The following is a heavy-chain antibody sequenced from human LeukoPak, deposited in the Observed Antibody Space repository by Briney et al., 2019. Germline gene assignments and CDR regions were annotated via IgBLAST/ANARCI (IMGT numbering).Heavy chain of an antibody. D-gene: IGHD2-21*02. J-gene: IGHJ4*02. CDR2: INPSGST. CDR1: GGSFSGYY. Sequence: KPSETLSLTCTVFGGSFSGYYWSWIRQPPDKGLEWIGEINPSGSTNYNPSLKTRVTISTDTSKNHFSLNLNSVTAADTGVYYCVRGSRVYCGGDCYYYWGQGTLVTVSS. V-gene: IGHV4-34*01. CDR3: VRGSRVYCGGDCYYY.